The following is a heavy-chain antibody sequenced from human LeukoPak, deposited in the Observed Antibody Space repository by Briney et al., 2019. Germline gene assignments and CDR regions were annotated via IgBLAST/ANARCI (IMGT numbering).Heavy chain of an antibody. CDR1: GFTFSSYS. Sequence: GGSLRLSCAASGFTFSSYSMNWFRQAPGKGLGWVSSISSSSSYIYYADSVKGRFTISRDNAKNSLYLQMNSLRAEDTAVYYCARWAVAGDDAFDIWGQGTMVTVSS. V-gene: IGHV3-21*01. CDR3: ARWAVAGDDAFDI. J-gene: IGHJ3*02. CDR2: ISSSSSYI. D-gene: IGHD6-19*01.